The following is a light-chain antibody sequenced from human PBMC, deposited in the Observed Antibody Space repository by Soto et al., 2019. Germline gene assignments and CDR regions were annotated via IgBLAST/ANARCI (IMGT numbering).Light chain of an antibody. Sequence: DIVMTQSPDSLAVSLGERATINCKSSQSVFYSSNNKHYLAWYQQKPGQPPKLLIYWASTRESGVPDRFSGSGAGTDFTLTISGLQAEDVAVYYCQQYYGTPYTFGQGTKLELK. CDR3: QQYYGTPYT. V-gene: IGKV4-1*01. J-gene: IGKJ2*01. CDR1: QSVFYSSNNKHY. CDR2: WAS.